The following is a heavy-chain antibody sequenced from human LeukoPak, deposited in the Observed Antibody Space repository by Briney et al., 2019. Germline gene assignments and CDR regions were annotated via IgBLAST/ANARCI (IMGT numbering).Heavy chain of an antibody. J-gene: IGHJ3*02. CDR1: GGSISSGDYY. CDR2: IYYSGST. V-gene: IGHV4-30-4*01. D-gene: IGHD3-22*01. CDR3: ARTENYYDSSGPPSGAFDI. Sequence: SETLSLTCTVSGGSISSGDYYWSWIRQPPGKGLEWIGYIYYSGSTYYNPSLKSRVTISVDTSKNQFSLKLSSVTGADTAVYYCARTENYYDSSGPPSGAFDIWGQGTMVTVSS.